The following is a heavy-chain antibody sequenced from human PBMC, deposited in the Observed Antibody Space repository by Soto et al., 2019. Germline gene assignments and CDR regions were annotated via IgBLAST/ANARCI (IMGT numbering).Heavy chain of an antibody. Sequence: ASVKVSCKASGYTFTKYYVLWVRQAPGQGLEWVGRINPNTGGTNYAQKFQDRVTMTRDTSITTAYMELSRLRSDDTAVYYCARQLAYCGGDCYTEPIDYWGQGTQVTVSS. CDR2: INPNTGGT. J-gene: IGHJ4*02. CDR1: GYTFTKYY. V-gene: IGHV1-2*06. CDR3: ARQLAYCGGDCYTEPIDY. D-gene: IGHD2-21*02.